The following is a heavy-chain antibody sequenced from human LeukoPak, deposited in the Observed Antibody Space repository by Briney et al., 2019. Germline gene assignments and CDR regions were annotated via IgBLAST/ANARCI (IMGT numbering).Heavy chain of an antibody. D-gene: IGHD6-13*01. Sequence: PSETLSLTCTVSGGSISNYYWGWIRQPPGKGLEWIGYIYYSGSTNYNPSLKSRVTISVDTSKNQFSLKLSSVTAADTAVYYCARDSSSWYINAFDIWGQGAMVTVSS. CDR2: IYYSGST. CDR1: GGSISNYY. J-gene: IGHJ3*02. V-gene: IGHV4-59*01. CDR3: ARDSSSWYINAFDI.